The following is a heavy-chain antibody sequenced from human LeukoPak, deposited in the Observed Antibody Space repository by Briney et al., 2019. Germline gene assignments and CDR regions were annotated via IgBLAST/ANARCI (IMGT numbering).Heavy chain of an antibody. CDR1: GFTFSDYY. CDR2: ISSSGSTI. D-gene: IGHD6-19*01. CDR3: ARDMSSGWARLPYYYYYYMDV. Sequence: GGSLRLSCAASGFTFSDYYMSWIRQAPGKGLEWVSYISSSGSTIYYADSVKGRFTISRDNAKNSLYLQMNSLRAEDTAVYYCARDMSSGWARLPYYYYYYMDVWGKGTTVTISS. J-gene: IGHJ6*03. V-gene: IGHV3-11*04.